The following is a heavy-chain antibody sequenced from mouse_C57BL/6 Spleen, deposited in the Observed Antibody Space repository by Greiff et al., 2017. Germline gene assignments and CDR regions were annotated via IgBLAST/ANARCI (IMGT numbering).Heavy chain of an antibody. CDR1: GYAFTNYL. J-gene: IGHJ2*01. Sequence: QVQLQQSGAELVRPGTSVKVSCKASGYAFTNYLIEWVKQRPGQGLEWIGVINPGSGGTNYNEKFKGKATLTADKSSSTAYMQLSSLTSEDSAVYFCARCGPLYGSSYFDHWGQGTTLTVSS. CDR3: ARCGPLYGSSYFDH. CDR2: INPGSGGT. V-gene: IGHV1-54*01. D-gene: IGHD1-1*01.